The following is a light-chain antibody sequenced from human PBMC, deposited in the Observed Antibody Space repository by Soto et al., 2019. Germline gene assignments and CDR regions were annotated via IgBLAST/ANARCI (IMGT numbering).Light chain of an antibody. CDR3: QQRSNRVT. CDR2: DAS. Sequence: EIVLTQSPATLSLSPGERATLSCRASQSVSSYLAWYQQKPGQAPRLLIYDASNRATGIPARFSGSGSGTDFTLIISSLEPVDFAVYYCQQRSNRVTFGPGTKVDIK. J-gene: IGKJ3*01. V-gene: IGKV3-11*01. CDR1: QSVSSY.